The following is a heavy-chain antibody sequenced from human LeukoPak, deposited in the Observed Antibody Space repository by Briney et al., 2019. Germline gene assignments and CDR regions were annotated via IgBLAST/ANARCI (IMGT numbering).Heavy chain of an antibody. V-gene: IGHV1-69*13. CDR3: ARALDSGSSGGYYYYMDV. CDR1: GGTFSSYA. Sequence: GASVTVSCKASGGTFSSYAISWVGQAPGQGLEWMGGIIPIFGTANYAQEFQSRVTITADQSTSTAYMELSSLTSEDTAVDYCARALDSGSSGGYYYYMDVWGKGTTVTVSS. CDR2: IIPIFGTA. D-gene: IGHD6-6*01. J-gene: IGHJ6*03.